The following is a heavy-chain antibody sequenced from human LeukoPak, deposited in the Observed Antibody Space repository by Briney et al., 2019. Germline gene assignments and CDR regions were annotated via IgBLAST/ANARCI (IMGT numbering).Heavy chain of an antibody. CDR3: ARGDGSGWLGDYYYYGMDV. J-gene: IGHJ6*02. CDR2: ISYNGGSA. D-gene: IGHD6-19*01. CDR1: GFTFSKYA. V-gene: IGHV3-23*01. Sequence: PGGSLRLSCVASGFTFSKYAVNWVRQAPGKGLEWVSCISYNGGSAHYADSVKGRFTISRDNSKNTLYLQMNSLRAEDTAVYYCARGDGSGWLGDYYYYGMDVWGQGTTVTVSS.